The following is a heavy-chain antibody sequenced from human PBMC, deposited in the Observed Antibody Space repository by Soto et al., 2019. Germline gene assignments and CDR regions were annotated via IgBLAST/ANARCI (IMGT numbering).Heavy chain of an antibody. CDR3: ARDPGELTFDY. Sequence: SETLSLTCAVYGGSFSGYYWSSIRQPPGKGLEWIGEINHSGSTNYNPSLKSRVTISVDTSKNQFSLKLSSVTAADTAVYYCARDPGELTFDYWGQGTLVTVSS. V-gene: IGHV4-34*01. CDR2: INHSGST. D-gene: IGHD1-1*01. J-gene: IGHJ4*02. CDR1: GGSFSGYY.